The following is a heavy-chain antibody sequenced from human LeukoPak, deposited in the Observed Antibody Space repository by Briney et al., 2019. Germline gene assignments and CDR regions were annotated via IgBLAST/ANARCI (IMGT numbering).Heavy chain of an antibody. CDR1: GGTFISYA. CDR2: IIPIFGTA. CDR3: ARGGDDFWSGYRRPNWFDP. V-gene: IGHV1-69*05. J-gene: IGHJ5*02. Sequence: ASVKVSCKASGGTFISYAISWVRQAPGQGLEWMGRIIPIFGTANYAQKFQGRVTITTDESTSAAYMEMSSLRSEDTAVYYCARGGDDFWSGYRRPNWFDPWGQGTLVTVSS. D-gene: IGHD3-3*01.